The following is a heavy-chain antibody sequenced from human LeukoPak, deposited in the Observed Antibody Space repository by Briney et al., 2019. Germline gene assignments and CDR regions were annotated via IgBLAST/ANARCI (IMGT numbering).Heavy chain of an antibody. CDR2: ISRGGSTT. D-gene: IGHD3-16*01. V-gene: IGHV3-11*04. CDR3: ARENVSPAWFDP. Sequence: GGSLRLSCAASGFTFSDYYMSWIRQAPGKGLEWVSYISRGGSTTYYADSVKGRFTISRDNAKNSLYLQMNSPRAEDTAVYYCARENVSPAWFDPWGQGTLVTVSS. CDR1: GFTFSDYY. J-gene: IGHJ5*02.